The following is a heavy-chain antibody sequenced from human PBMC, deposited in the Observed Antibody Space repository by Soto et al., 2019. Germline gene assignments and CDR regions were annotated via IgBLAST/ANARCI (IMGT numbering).Heavy chain of an antibody. V-gene: IGHV3-74*01. J-gene: IGHJ6*03. CDR2: IEGDGST. CDR1: GFTFRPYW. D-gene: IGHD3-16*01. Sequence: EVQLVESGGGLLQPGGSLRLSCTASGFTFRPYWIHWVRQVPGKGLVWVSRIEGDGSTTYADSVKGRFTVSRDNSKTTVYLQVNSLRVEDTAVYYCARDSHYAMDVWGKGATVTVSS. CDR3: ARDSHYAMDV.